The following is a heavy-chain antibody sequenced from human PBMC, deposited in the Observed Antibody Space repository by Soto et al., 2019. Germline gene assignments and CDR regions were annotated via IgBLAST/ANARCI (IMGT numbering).Heavy chain of an antibody. Sequence: GASVKVSCKASGYTFTSYGISWVRQAPGQGLEWMGWISAYNGNTNYAQKLQGRVTMTTDTSTSTAYMELRSLRSDDTAVYYCAREYSSSGLDYYYYGLDGWGQGTTVTVSS. CDR2: ISAYNGNT. D-gene: IGHD6-6*01. V-gene: IGHV1-18*01. CDR1: GYTFTSYG. CDR3: AREYSSSGLDYYYYGLDG. J-gene: IGHJ6*02.